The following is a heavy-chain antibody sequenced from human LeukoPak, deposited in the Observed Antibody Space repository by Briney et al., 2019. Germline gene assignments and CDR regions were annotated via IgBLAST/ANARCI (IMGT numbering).Heavy chain of an antibody. Sequence: QPGGSLRLSCAASGFTFSSYEMNWVRQAPGKGLVWVSRIDIDGRSTRYADSVKGRFTISRDNAKNTLYLQMNSLRAEDTALYYCAGEPGSSSRSSGWFDPWGQGTLVTVSS. CDR1: GFTFSSYE. J-gene: IGHJ5*02. CDR3: AGEPGSSSRSSGWFDP. V-gene: IGHV3-74*01. CDR2: IDIDGRST. D-gene: IGHD1-26*01.